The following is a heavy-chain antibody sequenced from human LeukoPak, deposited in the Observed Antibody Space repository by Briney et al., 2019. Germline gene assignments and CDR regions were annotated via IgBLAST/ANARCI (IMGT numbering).Heavy chain of an antibody. CDR1: GFTFSSYW. D-gene: IGHD4-23*01. CDR3: ARGRPHGNDY. V-gene: IGHV3-74*01. J-gene: IGHJ4*02. Sequence: GGSLRLSCAASGFTFSSYWMNWVRQAPGKGLVWVSRIASDGSSTTYADSVKGRVSISRDNAKNTLYLQMNSLRVEDTAVYYCARGRPHGNDYWGQGTLVTVSS. CDR2: IASDGSST.